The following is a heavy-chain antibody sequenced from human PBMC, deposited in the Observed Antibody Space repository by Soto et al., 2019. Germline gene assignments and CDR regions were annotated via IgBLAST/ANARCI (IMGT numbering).Heavy chain of an antibody. J-gene: IGHJ4*02. CDR2: ISYDGSNK. Sequence: GGSLRLSCAASGFTFSSYGMHWVRQAPGKGLEWVAVISYDGSNKYYADSVKGRFTISRNNSKNTLYLQMNSLRAEDTAVYYCAKDLGGSYVLDYWGQGTLVTVSS. V-gene: IGHV3-30*18. CDR1: GFTFSSYG. CDR3: AKDLGGSYVLDY. D-gene: IGHD1-26*01.